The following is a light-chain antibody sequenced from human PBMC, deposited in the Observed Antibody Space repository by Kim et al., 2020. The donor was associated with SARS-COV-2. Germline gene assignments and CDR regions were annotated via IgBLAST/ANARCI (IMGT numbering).Light chain of an antibody. J-gene: IGKJ1*01. CDR3: QQTYLTPPT. Sequence: IQMTQSPSSLSASVGDRLTITCRASQSISSYLNWYQQNPGKAPRLLIFAASSLQSGVPSRFSGSGSGTDFTLTISSLQPEDFATYYCQQTYLTPPTFGQGTKVDIK. V-gene: IGKV1-39*01. CDR2: AAS. CDR1: QSISSY.